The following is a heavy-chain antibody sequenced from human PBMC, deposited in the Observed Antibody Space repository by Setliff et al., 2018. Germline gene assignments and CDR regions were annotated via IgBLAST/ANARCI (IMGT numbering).Heavy chain of an antibody. CDR3: AKDRVPDGKWDFDS. Sequence: GESLKISCVASGFTFGAYTLTWVRQAPGKGREFVSGVDQGANTYYGDSVKGRFTISRDNSQNTVYLQMTNLRVEDTAIYYCAKDRVPDGKWDFDSSGPGILVTVSS. V-gene: IGHV3-23*03. CDR1: GFTFGAYT. CDR2: VDQGANT. D-gene: IGHD2-8*01. J-gene: IGHJ4*02.